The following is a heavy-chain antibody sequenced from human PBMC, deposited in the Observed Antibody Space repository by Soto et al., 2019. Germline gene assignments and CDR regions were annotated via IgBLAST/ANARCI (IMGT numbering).Heavy chain of an antibody. V-gene: IGHV4-39*01. D-gene: IGHD1-26*01. CDR3: ARQLSWELLSYYYYGMDV. CDR2: IYYSGST. J-gene: IGHJ6*02. CDR1: GGSISSSSYD. Sequence: ETLSLTCTVSGGSISSSSYDWGWIRQPPGKGLEWIGSIYYSGSTYYNPSLKSRVTISVDTSKNQFSLKLSSVTAADTAVYYCARQLSWELLSYYYYGMDVWGQGTTVTVSS.